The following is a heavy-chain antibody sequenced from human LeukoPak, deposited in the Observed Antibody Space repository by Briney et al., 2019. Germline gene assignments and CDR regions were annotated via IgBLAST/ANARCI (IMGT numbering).Heavy chain of an antibody. CDR1: GYTLTELS. CDR3: ATATFSSGSSIGYYGMDV. J-gene: IGHJ6*02. CDR2: FDPEDGET. D-gene: IGHD1-26*01. V-gene: IGHV1-24*01. Sequence: GASVKVSCKVSGYTLTELSMHWVRQAPGKGLEWMGGFDPEDGETIYAQKFQGRVTMTEDTSTDTAYMELSSLRSEDTAVYYCATATFSSGSSIGYYGMDVWGQGTTVTVSS.